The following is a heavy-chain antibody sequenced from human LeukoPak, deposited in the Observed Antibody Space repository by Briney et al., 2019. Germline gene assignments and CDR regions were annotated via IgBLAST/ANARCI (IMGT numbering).Heavy chain of an antibody. Sequence: GASVKVSCKASGYTFTGYYMHWVRQAPGQGLEWMGWINPNSGGTNYAQRFQGRVTMTRDTSISTAYMELSRLRSDDTAVYYCARDRSSSWSLGVEDYWGQGTLVTVSS. CDR2: INPNSGGT. CDR3: ARDRSSSWSLGVEDY. J-gene: IGHJ4*02. V-gene: IGHV1-2*02. D-gene: IGHD6-13*01. CDR1: GYTFTGYY.